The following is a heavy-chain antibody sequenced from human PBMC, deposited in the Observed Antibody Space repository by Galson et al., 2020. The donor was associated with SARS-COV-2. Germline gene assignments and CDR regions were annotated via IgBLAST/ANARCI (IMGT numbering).Heavy chain of an antibody. V-gene: IGHV3-21*01. CDR2: ISTSGSYI. CDR3: ARDAALGMIRGVGHLDY. CDR1: GFTFSTYN. D-gene: IGHD3-10*01. J-gene: IGHJ4*02. Sequence: GESLKISCAASGFTFSTYNINWVRQAPGKGLEWVSSISTSGSYIYYSDSVKGRFTISRDNAKNSLYLQMNSLRAEDTAVYYCARDAALGMIRGVGHLDYWGQGTLVTVSS.